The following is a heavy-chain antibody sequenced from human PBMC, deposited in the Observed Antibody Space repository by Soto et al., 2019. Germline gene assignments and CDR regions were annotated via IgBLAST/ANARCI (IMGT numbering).Heavy chain of an antibody. D-gene: IGHD4-17*01. CDR1: GYTFTSYG. J-gene: IGHJ6*02. CDR3: ARDQYGDYYYYGMDV. V-gene: IGHV1-18*01. Sequence: ASVKVSCKASGYTFTSYGISWVRQAPGQGLEWMGGISAYNGNTNYAQKLQGRVTMTTDTSTSTVYMELRSLRSDDTAVYYCARDQYGDYYYYGMDVWGQGTTVTVSS. CDR2: ISAYNGNT.